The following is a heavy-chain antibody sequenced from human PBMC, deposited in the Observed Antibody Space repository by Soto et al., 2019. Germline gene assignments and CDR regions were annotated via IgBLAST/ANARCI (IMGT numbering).Heavy chain of an antibody. J-gene: IGHJ3*02. CDR3: STDPNGDYIGAFDN. V-gene: IGHV3-23*01. CDR1: RFSFSNYA. D-gene: IGHD4-17*01. CDR2: ITGSGGGT. Sequence: EVQLLESGGRVVPPGGSLRLSCAGSRFSFSNYAMTWARQAPGEGLEWVSSITGSGGGTTYADSVKGRFTISRDNSKNILYLQMDSLRADDTAVYYCSTDPNGDYIGAFDNWGQGTMVTVSS.